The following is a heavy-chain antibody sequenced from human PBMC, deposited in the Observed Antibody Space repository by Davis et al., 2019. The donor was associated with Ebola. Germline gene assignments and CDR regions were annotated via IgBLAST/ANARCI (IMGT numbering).Heavy chain of an antibody. Sequence: PGGSLRPSCAASGFTFSNSILHWVRQAPGKGLEWVAGMSFDSSKYYAESVQGRFSISRDNSRNTVSLQMDSLRVEDTAVYHCAREGYSSGRAPAFDSWGQGTLVTVSS. D-gene: IGHD6-19*01. CDR3: AREGYSSGRAPAFDS. CDR2: MSFDSSK. J-gene: IGHJ4*02. CDR1: GFTFSNSI. V-gene: IGHV3-30*01.